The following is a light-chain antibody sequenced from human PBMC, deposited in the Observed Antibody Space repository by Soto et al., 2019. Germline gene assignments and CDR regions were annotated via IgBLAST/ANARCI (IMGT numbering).Light chain of an antibody. CDR2: GAS. V-gene: IGKV1-9*01. J-gene: IGKJ4*01. Sequence: DIQLTQSPSFLSASVGDRVTITCRASQGISSYLAWYQQKPGKAPKLLMYGASTLQSGVPSRFSGSGCGTEFTLAISSLQPEDCATYYCQQLNSYPFTFGGGTKVEIK. CDR3: QQLNSYPFT. CDR1: QGISSY.